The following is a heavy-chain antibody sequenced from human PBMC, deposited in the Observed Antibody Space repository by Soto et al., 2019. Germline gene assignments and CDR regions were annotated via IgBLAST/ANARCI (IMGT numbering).Heavy chain of an antibody. CDR1: GLSISNYA. CDR3: AKGGSGGRPYFFDY. Sequence: PGGSLRLSCAASGLSISNYAMSWVRQAPGKGLEWVSALDRSGAYTWYADSVKGRFIISRDNSKNTLYLQMSGLRAEDTAVYHCAKGGSGGRPYFFDYWGRGTVVTVSS. CDR2: LDRSGAYT. V-gene: IGHV3-23*01. J-gene: IGHJ4*02. D-gene: IGHD1-1*01.